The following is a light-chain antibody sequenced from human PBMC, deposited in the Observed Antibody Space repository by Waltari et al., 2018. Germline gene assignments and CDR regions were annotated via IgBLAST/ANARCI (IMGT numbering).Light chain of an antibody. V-gene: IGLV3-25*03. CDR2: KDR. CDR1: AVPKTH. Sequence: SYELTQSPSVSLSPGQTARITCSGEAVPKTHAYWYKKKPGQAPVLIIFKDRERPSGIPERFSGSTSGTTVTLTITGVQAEDEADYYCLSPETRGSWVFGGGTKLTVL. CDR3: LSPETRGSWV. J-gene: IGLJ2*01.